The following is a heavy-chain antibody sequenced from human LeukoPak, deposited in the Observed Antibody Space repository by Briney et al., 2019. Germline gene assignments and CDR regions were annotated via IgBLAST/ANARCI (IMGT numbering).Heavy chain of an antibody. CDR1: GGTFSSYA. V-gene: IGHV1-69*13. CDR3: ARVPTAMAPGYYYGMDV. D-gene: IGHD5-18*01. CDR2: IIPIFGTA. J-gene: IGHJ6*02. Sequence: SVKLSCKASGGTFSSYAISWVRQAPGQGLEWMGGIIPIFGTANYAQKFQGRVTITADESTSTAYMELSSLRSEDTAVYYCARVPTAMAPGYYYGMDVWGQGTTVTVSS.